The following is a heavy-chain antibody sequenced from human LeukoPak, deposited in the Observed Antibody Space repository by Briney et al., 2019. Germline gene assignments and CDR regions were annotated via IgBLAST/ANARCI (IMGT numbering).Heavy chain of an antibody. V-gene: IGHV4-61*02. D-gene: IGHD2-15*01. CDR2: IYTSGST. CDR1: GGSISSGSYY. CDR3: ARGMAHLLFYGMDV. J-gene: IGHJ6*02. Sequence: SETLSLTCTVSGGSISSGSYYWSWIRQPAGKGLEWIGRIYTSGSTNYNPSLKSRVTISVDTSKNQFSLKLSSVTAADTAVYYCARGMAHLLFYGMDVWGQGTTVTVSS.